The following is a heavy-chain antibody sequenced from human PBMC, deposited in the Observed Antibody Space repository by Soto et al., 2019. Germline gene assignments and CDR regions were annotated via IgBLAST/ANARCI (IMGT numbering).Heavy chain of an antibody. Sequence: PVGSLRLSCASSGFTFSSHGMHWVRQTQGEGLEWVAVISYDGSNKYHADSVKGRFTISRDNSKNTLYLQMNSLRAEDTAVYYCAKDPDHIVVVTAIHSGWFDPWGQGTLVTVSS. CDR2: ISYDGSNK. CDR1: GFTFSSHG. V-gene: IGHV3-30*18. D-gene: IGHD2-21*02. J-gene: IGHJ5*02. CDR3: AKDPDHIVVVTAIHSGWFDP.